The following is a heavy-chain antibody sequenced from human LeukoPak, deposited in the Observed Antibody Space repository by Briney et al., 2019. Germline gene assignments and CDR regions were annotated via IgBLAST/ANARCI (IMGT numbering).Heavy chain of an antibody. Sequence: SETLSLTCTVSGGSIGSSNYFWGWIRQPPGKGLEWIGSIYYSGSTYYNPSLKSRVTISVDTSKNQFSLKLTSVAAADTAVYYCARDRSRTMVRGVISEWGQGTLVTVSS. CDR2: IYYSGST. J-gene: IGHJ4*02. CDR1: GGSIGSSNYF. CDR3: ARDRSRTMVRGVISE. V-gene: IGHV4-39*07. D-gene: IGHD3-10*01.